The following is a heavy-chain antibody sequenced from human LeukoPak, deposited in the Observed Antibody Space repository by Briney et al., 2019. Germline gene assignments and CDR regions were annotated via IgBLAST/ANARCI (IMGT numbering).Heavy chain of an antibody. Sequence: GGSLRLSCAASGFTVSSNFMSWVRQAPGKGLECVSVIYSRGGTYYADSVQGRFTISRDASKNTLFLQMNSLRADDTAVYYCAKGSEYLWGSLESNYYYYMDVWGKGTTVTVSS. CDR3: AKGSEYLWGSLESNYYYYMDV. CDR1: GFTVSSNF. J-gene: IGHJ6*03. D-gene: IGHD3-16*01. CDR2: IYSRGGT. V-gene: IGHV3-53*01.